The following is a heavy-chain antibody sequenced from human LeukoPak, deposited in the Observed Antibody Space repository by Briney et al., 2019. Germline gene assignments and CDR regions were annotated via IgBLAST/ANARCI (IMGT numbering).Heavy chain of an antibody. D-gene: IGHD1-14*01. CDR1: GGSFSGYY. Sequence: SETLSLTCAVYGGSFSGYYWSWIRQPPGKGLEWIGRIKHGGSTNYSPSLKSRVTISVDTSKSQFSLQLSSVTAADTAVYYCARGEPPNVWGQGTTVTVSS. J-gene: IGHJ6*02. V-gene: IGHV4-34*01. CDR3: ARGEPPNV. CDR2: IKHGGST.